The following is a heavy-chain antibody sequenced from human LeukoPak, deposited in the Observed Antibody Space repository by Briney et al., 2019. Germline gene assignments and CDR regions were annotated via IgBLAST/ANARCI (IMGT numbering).Heavy chain of an antibody. D-gene: IGHD3-22*01. CDR1: GGSFSGYY. CDR2: INHSGST. Sequence: SETLSLTCAVYGGSFSGYYWSWIRQPPGKGLEWIGEINHSGSTNYNPSLKSRVTISVDTSKNQFSLKLSSVTAADTAVYYCARGTYYYASSGYYQDSNYGMDVWGQGTTVTVSS. V-gene: IGHV4-34*01. J-gene: IGHJ6*02. CDR3: ARGTYYYASSGYYQDSNYGMDV.